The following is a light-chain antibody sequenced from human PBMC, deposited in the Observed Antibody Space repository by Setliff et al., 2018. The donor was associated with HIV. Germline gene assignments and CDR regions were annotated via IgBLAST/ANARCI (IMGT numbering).Light chain of an antibody. V-gene: IGLV2-23*02. CDR1: RSDVGNTLS. CDR3: CSYGSGDIWV. Sequence: QSVLTQPASVSGSPGQSINISCTGSRSDVGNTLSVSWYQQNVGEVPKLLIYEVDRRPSGISHRFTGSKSANTVSLTISGLQVEDEADYYCCSYGSGDIWVFGGGTKVPS. CDR2: EVD. J-gene: IGLJ3*02.